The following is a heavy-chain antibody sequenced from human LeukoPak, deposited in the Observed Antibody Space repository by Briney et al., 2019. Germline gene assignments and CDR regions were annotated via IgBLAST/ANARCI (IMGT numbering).Heavy chain of an antibody. V-gene: IGHV3-30*03. Sequence: GGSLRLSCAASGFTFSSYGMSWVRQAPGKGLEWVAVISYDGSNRYYADSVKGRFTISRDNSKNTLYLQMNSLRAEDTAVYYCARAYYDYVWGSYRWTYFDYWGQGTLVTVSS. D-gene: IGHD3-16*02. CDR1: GFTFSSYG. CDR2: ISYDGSNR. CDR3: ARAYYDYVWGSYRWTYFDY. J-gene: IGHJ4*02.